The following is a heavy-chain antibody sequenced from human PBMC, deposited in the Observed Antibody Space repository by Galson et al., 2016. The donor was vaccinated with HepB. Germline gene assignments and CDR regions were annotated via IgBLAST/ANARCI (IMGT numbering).Heavy chain of an antibody. CDR2: INPDGTIT. V-gene: IGHV3-74*01. J-gene: IGHJ4*02. Sequence: SLRLSCAASGFSSSAYWMNWVRQAPGKGLVLVSHINPDGTITAYGDSVTGRFTFSRDNAKNTLSLQMNNLRVEDAAVYYCVLDGMGTTPYDVWGQGTLVTVSS. CDR3: VLDGMGTTPYDV. CDR1: GFSSSAYW. D-gene: IGHD1-7*01.